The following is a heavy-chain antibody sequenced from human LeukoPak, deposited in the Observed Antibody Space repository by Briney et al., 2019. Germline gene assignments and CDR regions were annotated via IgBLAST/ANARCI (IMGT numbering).Heavy chain of an antibody. V-gene: IGHV3-30*18. CDR2: ISYDGSNK. D-gene: IGHD7-27*01. CDR1: GFTFSSYG. J-gene: IGHJ4*02. Sequence: PGGSLRLSCAASGFTFSSYGMHWVRQAPGKGLEWVAVISYDGSNKYYADSVKSRFTISRDNSKNTLYLQMNSLRAEDTAVYYCAKAQGSANWGLDYWGQGTLVTVSS. CDR3: AKAQGSANWGLDY.